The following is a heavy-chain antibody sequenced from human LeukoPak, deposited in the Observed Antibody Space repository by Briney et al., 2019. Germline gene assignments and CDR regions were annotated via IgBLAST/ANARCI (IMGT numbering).Heavy chain of an antibody. CDR3: AKDQGIAAAGSFDY. J-gene: IGHJ4*02. CDR1: GFTSDDYA. V-gene: IGHV3-9*02. CDR2: ISWNSGSI. Sequence: GRSLRLSCAASGFTSDDYAMHWVRQAPGKALEWVSGISWNSGSIGYADSVKGRFTISRDNAKNSLYLQMNSLRAEDMALYYCAKDQGIAAAGSFDYWGQGTLVTVSS. D-gene: IGHD6-13*01.